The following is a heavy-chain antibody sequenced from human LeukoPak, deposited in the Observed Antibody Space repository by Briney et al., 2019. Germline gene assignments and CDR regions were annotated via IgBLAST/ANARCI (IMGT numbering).Heavy chain of an antibody. Sequence: SETLSLTCTVSGGSISSYYWSWIRQPPGKGLEWIGGINHSGSTNYNPSLKSRVTISVDTSKNQFSLKLSSVTAADTAVYYCARAHSTGGFDYWGQGTLVTVSS. CDR3: ARAHSTGGFDY. V-gene: IGHV4-34*01. J-gene: IGHJ4*02. CDR1: GGSISSYY. D-gene: IGHD6-19*01. CDR2: INHSGST.